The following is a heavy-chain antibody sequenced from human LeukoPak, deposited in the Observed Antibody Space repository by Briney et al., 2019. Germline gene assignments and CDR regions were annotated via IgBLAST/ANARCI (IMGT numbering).Heavy chain of an antibody. Sequence: SETLSLTCAVYGGSFSGYYWSWIRQPPGKGLEWIGEINHSGSTNYNPSLKSRVTISVDTSKNQFSLKLSSVTAADTAVYYCARVLRGYSYGYLGDYYYYYCKDVWGKGTTVTISS. J-gene: IGHJ6*03. CDR2: INHSGST. V-gene: IGHV4-34*01. D-gene: IGHD5-18*01. CDR3: ARVLRGYSYGYLGDYYYYYCKDV. CDR1: GGSFSGYY.